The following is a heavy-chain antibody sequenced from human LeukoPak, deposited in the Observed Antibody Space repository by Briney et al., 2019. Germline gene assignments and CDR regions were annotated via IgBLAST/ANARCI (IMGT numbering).Heavy chain of an antibody. CDR3: ASAGLTYGSGSYFVY. J-gene: IGHJ4*02. D-gene: IGHD3-10*01. CDR1: GFTFRRYG. CDR2: ISGSGGST. V-gene: IGHV3-20*04. Sequence: PGGSLRLSCAASGFTFRRYGMSWVRQAPGKGLEWVSAISGSGGSTGYADSVKGRFTISRDNAKNSLYLQMNSLRAEDTALYYCASAGLTYGSGSYFVYWGQGTLVTVSS.